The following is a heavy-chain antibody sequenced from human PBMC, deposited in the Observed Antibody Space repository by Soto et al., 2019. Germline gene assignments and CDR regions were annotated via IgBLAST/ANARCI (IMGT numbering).Heavy chain of an antibody. Sequence: SVKVSCEASGGTFSSYSISWVRQAPGQGPEWMGGIIPIFGTANYAQKFQGRVTITADESTSTAYMELSSLRSEDTAVYYCARGMIDYWGQGTLVTVSS. CDR2: IIPIFGTA. CDR3: ARGMIDY. CDR1: GGTFSSYS. J-gene: IGHJ4*02. V-gene: IGHV1-69*13.